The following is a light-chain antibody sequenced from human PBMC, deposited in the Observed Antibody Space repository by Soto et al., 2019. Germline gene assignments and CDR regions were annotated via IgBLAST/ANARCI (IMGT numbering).Light chain of an antibody. CDR3: QQYYAYPFT. Sequence: DIQMTQSPSSLSASVGDRVTITCRASQGIGNSLAWFQQKPGKAPTSLIYGGSSLQSGVPSKFSGSGSGTDVTLTISSLQPEDFATYSCQQYYAYPFTFGPGTKVDVK. J-gene: IGKJ3*01. CDR1: QGIGNS. V-gene: IGKV1-16*02. CDR2: GGS.